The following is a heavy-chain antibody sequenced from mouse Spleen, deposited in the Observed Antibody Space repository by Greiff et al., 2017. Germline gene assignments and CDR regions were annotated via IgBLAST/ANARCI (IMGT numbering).Heavy chain of an antibody. J-gene: IGHJ4*01. CDR1: GYTFTSYT. V-gene: IGHV1-4*01. CDR3: ARRGHYYGCDYAMDY. D-gene: IGHD1-2*01. CDR2: INPSSGYT. Sequence: VQLQQSGAELARPGASVKMSCKASGYTFTSYTMHWVKQRPGQGLEWIGYINPSSGYTNYNQKFKDKATLTADKSSSTAYMQLSSLTSEDSAVYYCARRGHYYGCDYAMDYWGQGTSVTVSS.